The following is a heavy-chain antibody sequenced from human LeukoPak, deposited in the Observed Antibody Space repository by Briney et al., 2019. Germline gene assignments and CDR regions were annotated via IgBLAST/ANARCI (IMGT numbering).Heavy chain of an antibody. CDR2: IYYSGST. Sequence: SETLSLTCTVSGGSISSFFWNWIRQPPGKGLEWIGYIYYSGSTNYNPSLKSRVTISVDTSKKQFSLKLSSVTAADTAVYYCARSPMYYYDSSGYYVFGGQGTLVTVSS. CDR3: ARSPMYYYDSSGYYVF. V-gene: IGHV4-59*01. D-gene: IGHD3-22*01. J-gene: IGHJ4*02. CDR1: GGSISSFF.